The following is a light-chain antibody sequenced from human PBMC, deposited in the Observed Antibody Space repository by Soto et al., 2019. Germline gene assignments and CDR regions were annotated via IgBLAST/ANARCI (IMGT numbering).Light chain of an antibody. CDR1: QSVNSNY. Sequence: EIVLTQSPGTLSLSPGERVTLSCRASQSVNSNYLAWYQQKPDQAPRLLIYGASSRATGIPDRFSGSGSGTDSFLTISRLEPEDFAVYYCHQYGSSVWTFGQGTKVEIK. CDR2: GAS. V-gene: IGKV3-20*01. J-gene: IGKJ1*01. CDR3: HQYGSSVWT.